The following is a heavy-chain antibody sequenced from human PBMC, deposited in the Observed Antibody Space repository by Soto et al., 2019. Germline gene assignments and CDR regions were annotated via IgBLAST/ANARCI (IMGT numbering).Heavy chain of an antibody. CDR3: ARGGMLRYIPPFGFLDY. CDR1: GGSSSGYY. Sequence: SETLSLTCAVYGGSSSGYYWSWIRQPPGKGLEWIGEINHSGSTNYNPSLKSRVTISVDTSKNQFSLKLSSVTAADTAVYYCARGGMLRYIPPFGFLDYWGQGTLVTVSS. J-gene: IGHJ4*02. D-gene: IGHD3-3*01. V-gene: IGHV4-34*01. CDR2: INHSGST.